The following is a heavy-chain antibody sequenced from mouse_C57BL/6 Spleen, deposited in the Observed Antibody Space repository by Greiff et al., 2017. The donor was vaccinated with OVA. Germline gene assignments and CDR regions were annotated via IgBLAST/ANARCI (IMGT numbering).Heavy chain of an antibody. CDR3: ARTDYSYAMDY. CDR2: ISDGGSYT. CDR1: GFTFSSYA. D-gene: IGHD1-1*01. V-gene: IGHV5-4*01. Sequence: EVQRVESGGGLVKPGGSLKLSCAASGFTFSSYAMSWVRQTPEKRLEWVATISDGGSYTYYPDNVKGRFTISRDNAKNNLYLQMSHLKSEDTAMYYCARTDYSYAMDYWGQGTSVTVSS. J-gene: IGHJ4*01.